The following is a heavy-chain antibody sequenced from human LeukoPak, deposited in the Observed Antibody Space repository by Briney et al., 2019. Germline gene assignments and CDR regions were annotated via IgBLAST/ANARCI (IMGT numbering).Heavy chain of an antibody. CDR2: LSGSGGST. J-gene: IGHJ4*02. CDR1: GFTFSSYA. V-gene: IGHV3-23*01. CDR3: AKNYDSSGYYYGPGGYFDY. Sequence: GGSLRLSCAASGFTFSSYAMSWVRQAPGKGLGWVSALSGSGGSTYYADSVKGRFTISRDNSKNTLYLQMNSVRAEDTAVYYCAKNYDSSGYYYGPGGYFDYWGQGTLVTVSS. D-gene: IGHD3-22*01.